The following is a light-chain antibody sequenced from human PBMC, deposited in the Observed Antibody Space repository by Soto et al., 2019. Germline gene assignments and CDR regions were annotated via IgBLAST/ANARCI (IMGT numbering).Light chain of an antibody. CDR3: QQRRSWPRA. J-gene: IGKJ1*01. Sequence: EVVMTQSPATLSVSPGERATLSCRASQSVRSHLAWYQQKPGQAPSLLIFGASTRATGVPARFSGRESGTEFTLTISSLQSEDVAVYYCQQRRSWPRAFGQGTKVEI. V-gene: IGKV3-15*01. CDR1: QSVRSH. CDR2: GAS.